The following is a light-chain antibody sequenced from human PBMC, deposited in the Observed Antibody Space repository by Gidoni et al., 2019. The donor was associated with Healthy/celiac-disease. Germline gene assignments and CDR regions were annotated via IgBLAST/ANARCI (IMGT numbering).Light chain of an antibody. V-gene: IGKV1-12*01. CDR2: AAS. Sequence: IHLTQSPSSVSASVGDRVTITYRASQCISSWLAWYQQKPGKAPKLLIYAASSLQSGVPSRFSGSGSGTDFTLTISSLQPEDFATYYCQQANSFPFTFGPGTKVDIK. J-gene: IGKJ3*01. CDR1: QCISSW. CDR3: QQANSFPFT.